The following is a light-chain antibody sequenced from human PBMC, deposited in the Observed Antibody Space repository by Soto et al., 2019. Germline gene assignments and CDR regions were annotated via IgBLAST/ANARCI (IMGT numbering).Light chain of an antibody. CDR3: QSYDNNLSGSV. J-gene: IGLJ2*01. V-gene: IGLV1-40*01. CDR2: GIS. Sequence: QSVLTQPPSVSGAPGQRVTISCTGSSSNIGAGYDVHWYQQLPGTAPKLLIYGISNRPSGVPDRFSGSKSGTSASLAITGLQAEDEADYYCQSYDNNLSGSVFGGGTKVTVL. CDR1: SSNIGAGYD.